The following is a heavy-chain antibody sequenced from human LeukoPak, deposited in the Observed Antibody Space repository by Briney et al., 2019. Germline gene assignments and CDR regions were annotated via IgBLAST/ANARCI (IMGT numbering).Heavy chain of an antibody. CDR1: GYTFTGYY. V-gene: IGHV1-2*02. D-gene: IGHD4-17*01. CDR2: INPNSGGT. CDR3: ARRPAEIDYGGYVWYFDY. Sequence: ASVKVSCKASGYTFTGYYIHWVRRAPGQGLEWMGWINPNSGGTNYAQKFQGRVTMTRDTSISTAYMEVTRLRSDDTAVYYCARRPAEIDYGGYVWYFDYWGQGTLVTVSS. J-gene: IGHJ4*02.